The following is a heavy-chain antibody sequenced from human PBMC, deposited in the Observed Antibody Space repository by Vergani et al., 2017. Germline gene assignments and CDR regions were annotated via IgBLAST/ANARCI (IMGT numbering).Heavy chain of an antibody. CDR3: ARLSYDTTPYLQGGYDC. J-gene: IGHJ4*02. CDR2: ISARYPST. V-gene: IGHV3-23*01. D-gene: IGHD3-22*01. CDR1: GFSFRSYA. Sequence: EVQLLESGGGLIHPGASLTLSCAASGFSFRSYAMGWVRQAPGKGLEWVSAISARYPSTYYADSVKGRFTISRDNSKNMLYLQMNSLRAEDTAVYYCARLSYDTTPYLQGGYDCWGQGTLVSVSS.